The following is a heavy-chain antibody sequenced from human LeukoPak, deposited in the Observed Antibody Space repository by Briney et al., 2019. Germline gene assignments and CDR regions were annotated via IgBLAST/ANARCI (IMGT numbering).Heavy chain of an antibody. D-gene: IGHD2-2*01. J-gene: IGHJ5*02. V-gene: IGHV3-21*01. CDR2: ITYSSTYI. CDR3: ARGDCSSTSCYFRHNWFDP. Sequence: SGGSLRLSCAASGFTFTNYAMNWVRQAPGKGLEWVSSITYSSTYIYYADSVKGRFTISRDNAKNSLYLQMNSLRAEDTAVYYCARGDCSSTSCYFRHNWFDPWGQGTLVTVSS. CDR1: GFTFTNYA.